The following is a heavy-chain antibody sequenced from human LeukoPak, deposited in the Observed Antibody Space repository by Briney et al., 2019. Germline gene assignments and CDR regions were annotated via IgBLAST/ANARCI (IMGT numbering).Heavy chain of an antibody. CDR1: GGTFSSYA. CDR2: IIPILGIA. J-gene: IGHJ4*02. V-gene: IGHV1-69*04. Sequence: SVKVSCKASGGTFSSYAISWVRQAPGQGLEWMGRIIPILGIANYAQKFQGRVTITADKSTSTAYMELSSLRSEDTAVYYCARDSSAYCGGDCYPFDYWGQGTLVTVSS. CDR3: ARDSSAYCGGDCYPFDY. D-gene: IGHD2-21*02.